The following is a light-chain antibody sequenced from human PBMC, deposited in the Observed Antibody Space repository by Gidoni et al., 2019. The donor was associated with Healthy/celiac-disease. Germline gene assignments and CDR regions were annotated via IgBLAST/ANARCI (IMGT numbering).Light chain of an antibody. V-gene: IGKV1-33*01. CDR1: QDISNY. CDR2: DAS. CDR3: QQYDNLPLT. J-gene: IGKJ4*01. Sequence: DIQMTQSPSSLSSSVGDRVTITSQASQDISNYVNWYHHKPGKAPKLLIYDASNLATGVPSRFSGSGSGTDSPFTISSLQPEDIATYYRQQYDNLPLTFGGGTKVEIK.